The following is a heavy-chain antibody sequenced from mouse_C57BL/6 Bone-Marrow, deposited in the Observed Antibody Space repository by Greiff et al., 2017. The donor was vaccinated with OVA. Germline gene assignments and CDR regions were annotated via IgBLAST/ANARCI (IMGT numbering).Heavy chain of an antibody. Sequence: DVMLVESGGGLVQPGGSLKLSCAASGFTFSDFYMYWIRQTLEKRLEWVAYISNGGGSTYYPDTVKGRFTISRDNAKNTLYLQMSRLKSEDTAMYYCARLDAMDYWGQGTSVTVSS. J-gene: IGHJ4*01. CDR2: ISNGGGST. V-gene: IGHV5-12*01. CDR1: GFTFSDFY. CDR3: ARLDAMDY.